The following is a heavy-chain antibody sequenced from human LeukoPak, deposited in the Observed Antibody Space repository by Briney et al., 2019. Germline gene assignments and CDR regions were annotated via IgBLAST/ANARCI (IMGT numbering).Heavy chain of an antibody. Sequence: PGGSLRLSCAASGFTFSSYAMSWVRQAPGKGLAWGSAISGSGGSTYYADSVKGRFTISRDNSKNTLYLQMNSLRAEDTAVYYCAKDREFCSNPSCYQSLDYWGQGILVIVSS. CDR3: AKDREFCSNPSCYQSLDY. CDR1: GFTFSSYA. D-gene: IGHD2-2*01. V-gene: IGHV3-23*01. J-gene: IGHJ4*02. CDR2: ISGSGGST.